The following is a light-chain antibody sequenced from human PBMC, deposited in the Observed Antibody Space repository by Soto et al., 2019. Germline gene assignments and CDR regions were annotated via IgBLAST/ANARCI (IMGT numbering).Light chain of an antibody. CDR3: QQYNNWPLT. CDR1: QSVSSY. V-gene: IGKV3-15*01. J-gene: IGKJ4*01. CDR2: GAS. Sequence: EIVMTQSPATLSVSPGERATLSCRASQSVSSYLAWYQQKLGQAPRLLIYGASTRATGIPARFSGSGSGTDFTLTISSLQSEDFAVYYCQQYNNWPLTFGGGTKVEIK.